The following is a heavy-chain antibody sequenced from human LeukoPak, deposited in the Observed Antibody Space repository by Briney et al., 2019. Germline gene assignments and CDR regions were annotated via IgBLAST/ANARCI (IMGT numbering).Heavy chain of an antibody. CDR2: ISSSGTTI. J-gene: IGHJ6*02. CDR1: GFTFSSYW. Sequence: PGGSLRLSCAASGFTFSSYWMHWVRQAPGKGLEWVSYISSSGTTIYYADSVKGRFTISRDNAKNSLYLQMSSLRAEDTAVYYCAKALATRHMDVWGQGTTVTVSS. V-gene: IGHV3-48*03. CDR3: AKALATRHMDV.